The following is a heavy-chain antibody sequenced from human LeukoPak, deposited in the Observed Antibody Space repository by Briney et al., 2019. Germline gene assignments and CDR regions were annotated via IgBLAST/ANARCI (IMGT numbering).Heavy chain of an antibody. CDR1: GGSISSGSYY. D-gene: IGHD6-6*01. CDR2: MSYSGRT. Sequence: SETLSLTCTVSGGSISSGSYYWGWVRQPPGKGLEWIGSMSYSGRTYYKPSLKSRVTISVDTSKNQFSLKLSSVTAADTAVYYCARLEAYSSSSGGWFDPWGQGTLVSVSS. V-gene: IGHV4-39*01. CDR3: ARLEAYSSSSGGWFDP. J-gene: IGHJ5*02.